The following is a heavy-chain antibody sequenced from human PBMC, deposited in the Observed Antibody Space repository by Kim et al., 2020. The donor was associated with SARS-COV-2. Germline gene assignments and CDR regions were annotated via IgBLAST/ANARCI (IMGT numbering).Heavy chain of an antibody. CDR2: IYYSGST. J-gene: IGHJ5*02. Sequence: SETLSLTCTVSGGSISSYYWSWIRQPPGKGLEWIGYIYYSGSTNYNPSLKSRVTISVDTSKNQFSLKLSSVTAADTAVYYCARAVRGIFGVVNWFDPWGQGTLVTVSS. V-gene: IGHV4-59*13. CDR1: GGSISSYY. D-gene: IGHD3-3*01. CDR3: ARAVRGIFGVVNWFDP.